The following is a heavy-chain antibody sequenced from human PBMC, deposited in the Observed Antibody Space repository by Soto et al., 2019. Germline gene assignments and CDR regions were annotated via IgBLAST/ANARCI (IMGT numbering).Heavy chain of an antibody. CDR1: GFTFSGDW. CDR2: IDHDGVRT. D-gene: IGHD2-8*01. J-gene: IGHJ4*02. V-gene: IGHV3-74*01. Sequence: PGGSLRLSCAASGFTFSGDWMHWVRQSPGKGLVWLACIDHDGVRTRYADSMKGRFTISRDNAKNELYLEMTSLRAEETAVYYCVRENRVSNMGLRAWGRGTLVTVSS. CDR3: VRENRVSNMGLRA.